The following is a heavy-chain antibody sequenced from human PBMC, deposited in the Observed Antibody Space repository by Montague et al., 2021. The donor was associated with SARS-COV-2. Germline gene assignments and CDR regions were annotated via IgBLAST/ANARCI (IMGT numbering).Heavy chain of an antibody. CDR2: ISGDGRTN. Sequence: SLRLSCAASDITFSKYSMNWVRQAPGKGLEWISYISGDGRTNYYADSVRGRFTISRDNAVRSLYVEMTRLRDEDTATYYCATDLFAFRRSEGRDYWGQGTLVTVSS. D-gene: IGHD3-3*02. V-gene: IGHV3-48*02. CDR3: ATDLFAFRRSEGRDY. J-gene: IGHJ4*02. CDR1: DITFSKYS.